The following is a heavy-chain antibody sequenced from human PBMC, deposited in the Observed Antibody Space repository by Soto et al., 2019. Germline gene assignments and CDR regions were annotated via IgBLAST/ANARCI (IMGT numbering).Heavy chain of an antibody. V-gene: IGHV1-46*01. CDR2: INPSGGST. D-gene: IGHD6-13*01. CDR3: ARDPEGEVAAAPQIFGMDV. CDR1: GYTFTSYY. J-gene: IGHJ6*02. Sequence: ASVKVSCKASGYTFTSYYMHWVRQAPGQGLEWMGIINPSGGSTSYAQKFQGRVTMTRDTSTSTVYMELSSLRSEDTAVYYCARDPEGEVAAAPQIFGMDVWGQGTTVTVSS.